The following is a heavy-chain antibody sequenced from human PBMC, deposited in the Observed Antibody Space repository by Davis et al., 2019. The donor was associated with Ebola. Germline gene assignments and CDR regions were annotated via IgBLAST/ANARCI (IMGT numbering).Heavy chain of an antibody. D-gene: IGHD2-8*01. V-gene: IGHV3-11*05. J-gene: IGHJ3*02. Sequence: GESLKISCAASGFTFTDYYMGWLRQAPGKVLEGVSYISGDSLYTNYADSVRGRLTISRDYAKNSLYLQMNGLRVEDTAIYYCVKGTSDIWFDIWGQGTMVTVSS. CDR2: ISGDSLYT. CDR3: VKGTSDIWFDI. CDR1: GFTFTDYY.